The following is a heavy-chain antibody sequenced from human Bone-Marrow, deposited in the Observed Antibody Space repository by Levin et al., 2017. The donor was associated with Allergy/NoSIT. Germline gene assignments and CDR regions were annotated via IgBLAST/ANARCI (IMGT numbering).Heavy chain of an antibody. J-gene: IGHJ4*02. CDR1: GFTFSNAW. V-gene: IGHV3-15*01. D-gene: IGHD3-22*01. CDR3: TTAGHFYMIDYFDY. CDR2: IKSKTDGGTT. Sequence: GGSLRLSCAASGFTFSNAWMSWVRQAPGKGLEWVGRIKSKTDGGTTDYAAPVKGRFTISRDDSKNTLYLQMNSLKTEDTAVYYCTTAGHFYMIDYFDYWGQGTLVTVSS.